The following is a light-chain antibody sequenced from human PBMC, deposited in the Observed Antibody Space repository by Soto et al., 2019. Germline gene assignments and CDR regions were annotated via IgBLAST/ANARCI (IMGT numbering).Light chain of an antibody. CDR1: QSLLHSTGHNY. V-gene: IGKV2-28*01. Sequence: DIVMTQSPLSLPVTPGEPASISCRSSQSLLHSTGHNYLDWYLQKPGQPPQLLIYVGSNRASGVPDRVRGSGSGTDFTLPISRVEAEDVGVYYCVQVLETPYTFGQGTKLEIK. CDR3: VQVLETPYT. CDR2: VGS. J-gene: IGKJ2*01.